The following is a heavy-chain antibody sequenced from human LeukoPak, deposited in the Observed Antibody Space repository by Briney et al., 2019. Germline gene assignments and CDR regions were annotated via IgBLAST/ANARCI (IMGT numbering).Heavy chain of an antibody. Sequence: SVKVSCKASGGTFSSYAISWVRQAPGQGLEWMGGIIPIFGTANYAQKFQGRVTITAGESTSTAYMELSSLRSEDTAVYYCARDITMIVAPNYYYYGMDVWGQGTTVTVSS. D-gene: IGHD3-22*01. CDR3: ARDITMIVAPNYYYYGMDV. CDR2: IIPIFGTA. J-gene: IGHJ6*02. CDR1: GGTFSSYA. V-gene: IGHV1-69*01.